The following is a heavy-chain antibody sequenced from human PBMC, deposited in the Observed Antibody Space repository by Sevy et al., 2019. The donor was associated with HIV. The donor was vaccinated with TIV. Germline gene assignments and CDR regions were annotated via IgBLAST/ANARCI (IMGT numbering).Heavy chain of an antibody. CDR2: IWYDGSGK. V-gene: IGHV3-33*06. CDR1: GFSFSSYG. CDR3: AKGAGQYFFDY. Sequence: GGSLRLSYAASGFSFSSYGMRWVRQAPGKGLEWVAVIWYDGSGKYYSDSVKGRFTISRDNSKNTLFLQMNSLRVEDTAIYYCAKGAGQYFFDYWGQGTLVTVSS. D-gene: IGHD1-26*01. J-gene: IGHJ4*02.